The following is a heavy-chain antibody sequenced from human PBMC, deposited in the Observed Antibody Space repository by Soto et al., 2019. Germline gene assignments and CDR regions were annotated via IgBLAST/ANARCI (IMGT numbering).Heavy chain of an antibody. D-gene: IGHD3-10*01. CDR2: VNVGNGNT. V-gene: IGHV1-3*05. CDR3: PRLRFGFDP. CDR1: GYTFTTYA. J-gene: IGHJ5*02. Sequence: QVHLVQSGAEEKKPGSSVKVSCKASGYTFTTYAMHWVRQAPGQRLQCMGWVNVGNGNTKYEQKFQNRVAITRDKSASTVYMQMTSLTSDVKATHLCPRLRFGFDPWGQGALVTVS.